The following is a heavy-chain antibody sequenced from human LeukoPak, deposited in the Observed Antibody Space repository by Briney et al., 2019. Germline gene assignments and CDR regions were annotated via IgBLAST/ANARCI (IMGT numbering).Heavy chain of an antibody. CDR1: GCTFTKFW. CDR2: IQEDGKKE. D-gene: IGHD5-18*01. Sequence: PGGSLRLSCEASGCTFTKFWMSWVRQAPGKGLEWGANIQEDGKKENYVDSVRGRFTISRDNAKNSLYLQMNSLRAEDTAVYPCARVLKYSPAVWGKGTTVTISS. CDR3: ARVLKYSPAV. J-gene: IGHJ6*04. V-gene: IGHV3-7*03.